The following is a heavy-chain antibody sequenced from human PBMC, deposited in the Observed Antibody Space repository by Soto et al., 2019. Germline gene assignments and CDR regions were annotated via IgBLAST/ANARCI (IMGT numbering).Heavy chain of an antibody. Sequence: SETLSLTCAVYGGSFSGYYWSWIRQPPGKGLEWIGEINHSGSTNYNPSLKSRVTISVDTSKNQFSLKLSSVTAADTAVYYCARDSGNWNFDYWGQGTLVTVS. CDR1: GGSFSGYY. D-gene: IGHD1-1*01. J-gene: IGHJ4*02. CDR2: INHSGST. V-gene: IGHV4-34*01. CDR3: ARDSGNWNFDY.